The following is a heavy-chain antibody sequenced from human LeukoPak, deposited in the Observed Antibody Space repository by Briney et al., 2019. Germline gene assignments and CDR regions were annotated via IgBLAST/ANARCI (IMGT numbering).Heavy chain of an antibody. J-gene: IGHJ4*02. D-gene: IGHD3-22*01. CDR1: GFTFSDHY. CDR2: ISSSGSTI. V-gene: IGHV3-11*01. Sequence: GGSLRLSCAASGFTFSDHYMSWIRQAPGKGLEWVSYISSSGSTIYYADSVKGRFTISRDNAKNSLYLQMNSLRAEDTAVYYCARGRVDDYYDSGGYPNERGDFDYWGQGTLVTVSS. CDR3: ARGRVDDYYDSGGYPNERGDFDY.